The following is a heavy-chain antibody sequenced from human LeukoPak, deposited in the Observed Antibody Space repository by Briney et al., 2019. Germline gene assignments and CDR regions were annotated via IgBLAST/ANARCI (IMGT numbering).Heavy chain of an antibody. CDR1: GGTFSSYA. CDR2: IIPIFGTA. Sequence: SVKVSCKASGGTFSSYAISWVRQAPGQGLEWMGGIIPIFGTANYAQKFQGRVTITTDESTSTAYMELSSLRSEDTAVYYCARDSSSSIAWNYVSGDWFDPWGQGTLVTVPS. D-gene: IGHD1-7*01. J-gene: IGHJ5*02. CDR3: ARDSSSSIAWNYVSGDWFDP. V-gene: IGHV1-69*05.